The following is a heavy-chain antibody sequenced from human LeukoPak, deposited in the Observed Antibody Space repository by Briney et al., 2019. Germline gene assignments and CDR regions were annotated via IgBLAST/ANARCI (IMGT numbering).Heavy chain of an antibody. D-gene: IGHD6-6*01. CDR1: GFTFSSYS. Sequence: PGGSLRLSCAASGFTFSSYSMNWVRQAPGKGLEWVSYISSSSSTIYYADSVKGRFTISRDNAKNSLYLQMNSLRAEDTALYYCARDGGGSSSVRWGQGTLVTVSS. V-gene: IGHV3-48*01. CDR3: ARDGGGSSSVR. J-gene: IGHJ4*02. CDR2: ISSSSSTI.